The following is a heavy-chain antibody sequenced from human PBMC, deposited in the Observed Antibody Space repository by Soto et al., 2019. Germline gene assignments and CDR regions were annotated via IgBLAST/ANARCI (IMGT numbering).Heavy chain of an antibody. Sequence: QVQLVESGGGLVKPGGSLRLSCAASGFTFSDYYMTWIRQAPGKGLEWVSFIRTVSSATNYADSVKGRFTISRDNAKNLVYLQMESLRAEDTAVYYCARYSGSYLSAYFYGMDVWGQGATVTVSS. V-gene: IGHV3-11*06. J-gene: IGHJ6*02. CDR1: GFTFSDYY. CDR3: ARYSGSYLSAYFYGMDV. D-gene: IGHD1-26*01. CDR2: IRTVSSAT.